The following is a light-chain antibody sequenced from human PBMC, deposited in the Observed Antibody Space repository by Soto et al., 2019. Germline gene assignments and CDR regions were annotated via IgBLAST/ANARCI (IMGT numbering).Light chain of an antibody. CDR1: QSVSNNY. CDR2: GAS. J-gene: IGKJ1*01. CDR3: QQYGSSPPT. Sequence: IVLTQSPGTLSLSPGERATLSCRASQSVSNNYLAWYQQKPGQAPRLLIYGASSRATGIPDRFSGSGSGTDFTLTISRLEPEDFAVYYCQQYGSSPPTFGQGTKVDIK. V-gene: IGKV3-20*01.